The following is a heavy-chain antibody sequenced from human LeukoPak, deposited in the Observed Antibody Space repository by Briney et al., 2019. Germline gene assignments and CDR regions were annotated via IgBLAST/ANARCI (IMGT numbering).Heavy chain of an antibody. CDR3: ARVVDIVLMVDP. D-gene: IGHD2-8*01. Sequence: SETLSLTCSVSGVSISGRGYWGWIRQHPGKGLEWIGYIDYSGKTYYKPSLQSRVIISADTSKNQFSLKLSSVTAADTAVYYCARVVDIVLMVDPWGQGTLVTVSS. V-gene: IGHV4-31*03. J-gene: IGHJ5*02. CDR2: IDYSGKT. CDR1: GVSISGRGY.